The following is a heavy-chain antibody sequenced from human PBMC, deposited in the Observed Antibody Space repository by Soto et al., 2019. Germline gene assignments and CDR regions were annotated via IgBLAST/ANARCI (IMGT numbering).Heavy chain of an antibody. D-gene: IGHD3-22*01. J-gene: IGHJ6*02. V-gene: IGHV3-7*05. CDR1: GFTISTYW. CDR3: ARDRGNGYYGQDTWGMDV. Sequence: EVQLVESGGGLVQPGGSLRLSCGVSGFTISTYWMSWVRRTPGKGLDWVGNINQGGSENFYAGSVRGRFSISRDNARNTVYLQMKSLRAADTAVYFCARDRGNGYYGQDTWGMDVWGQGTTVTVSS. CDR2: INQGGSEN.